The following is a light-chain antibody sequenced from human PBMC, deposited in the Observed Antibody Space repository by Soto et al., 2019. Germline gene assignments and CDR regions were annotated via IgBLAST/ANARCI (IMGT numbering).Light chain of an antibody. J-gene: IGKJ1*01. V-gene: IGKV1-39*01. CDR2: AAS. Sequence: DIQMTQSPSSLSASVGDRVTITCRASPSISSYLNWYQQKPGKAPKLLIYAASSLQSGVPSRFSGSGSGTDFTLTISCLQSEDFATYYCQQYYSYPQTFGQGTKVDIK. CDR3: QQYYSYPQT. CDR1: PSISSY.